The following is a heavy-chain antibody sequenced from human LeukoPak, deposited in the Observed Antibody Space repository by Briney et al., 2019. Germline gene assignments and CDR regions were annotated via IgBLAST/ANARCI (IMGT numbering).Heavy chain of an antibody. V-gene: IGHV3-21*01. CDR2: ISSSSSYI. J-gene: IGHJ4*02. CDR3: ARDEGIAARPVDY. Sequence: GGSLRLSCAASGFTFSSYSMNWVRQAPGKGLEWVSSISSSSSYIYYADSVKGRFTISRDNAKNSLYLQMNSPRAEDTAVYYCARDEGIAARPVDYWGQGTLVTVSS. D-gene: IGHD6-6*01. CDR1: GFTFSSYS.